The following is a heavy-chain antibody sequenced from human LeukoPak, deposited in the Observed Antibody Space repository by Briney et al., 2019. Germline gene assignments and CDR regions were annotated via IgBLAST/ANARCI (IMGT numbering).Heavy chain of an antibody. J-gene: IGHJ6*02. CDR2: IYYTGST. Sequence: SETLSLTCTVSGGSISTYYWSWIRQPPGKGLEWLGYIYYTGSTDYNPSLESRATISVDTPKNQFSLRMTSVTAADTAVYYCARGYGVVISTPYYYGMDVWGQGTTVTVSS. D-gene: IGHD3-3*01. CDR1: GGSISTYY. CDR3: ARGYGVVISTPYYYGMDV. V-gene: IGHV4-59*01.